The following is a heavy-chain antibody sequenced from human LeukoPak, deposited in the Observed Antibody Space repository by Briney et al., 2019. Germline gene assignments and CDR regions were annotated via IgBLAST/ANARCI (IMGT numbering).Heavy chain of an antibody. CDR1: GYTFTGYY. CDR3: ARDQATTVTSYYYYGMDV. D-gene: IGHD4-17*01. Sequence: VASVKVSCKASGYTFTGYYMHWVRQAPGQGLEWMGWISPNNGGANFAQKFQGRVTMTRDTSISTAYMELSSLISDDTAVYYCARDQATTVTSYYYYGMDVWGQGTTVTVSS. CDR2: ISPNNGGA. V-gene: IGHV1-2*02. J-gene: IGHJ6*02.